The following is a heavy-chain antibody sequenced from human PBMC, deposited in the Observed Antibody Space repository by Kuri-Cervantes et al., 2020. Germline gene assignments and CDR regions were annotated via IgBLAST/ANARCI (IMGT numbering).Heavy chain of an antibody. CDR1: GFTFSSYW. Sequence: GGSLRLSCAASGFTFSSYWMSWVRQAPGKGLEWVANIKQDGSEKYYVDSVKGRFTISRDNAKNSLYLQMNSLRAEDTAAYYCARVKGYYDFWSGHPGWFDPWGQGTLVTVSS. V-gene: IGHV3-7*01. CDR2: IKQDGSEK. D-gene: IGHD3-3*01. J-gene: IGHJ5*02. CDR3: ARVKGYYDFWSGHPGWFDP.